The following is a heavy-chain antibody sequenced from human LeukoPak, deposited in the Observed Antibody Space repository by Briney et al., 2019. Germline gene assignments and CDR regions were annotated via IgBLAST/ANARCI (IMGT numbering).Heavy chain of an antibody. CDR1: GYTFTGYY. J-gene: IGHJ6*02. V-gene: IGHV1-2*06. CDR3: ARVPVFGVVTKGSMDV. D-gene: IGHD3-3*01. CDR2: INPNSGGT. Sequence: ASVKVSCKASGYTFTGYYVHWVRQAPGQGLEWMGRINPNSGGTNYAQKFQGRVTMTRDTSISTAYMELSRLRSDDTAVYYCARVPVFGVVTKGSMDVWGQGTTVTVSS.